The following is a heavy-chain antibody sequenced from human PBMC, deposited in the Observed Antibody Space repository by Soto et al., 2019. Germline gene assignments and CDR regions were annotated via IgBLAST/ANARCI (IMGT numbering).Heavy chain of an antibody. Sequence: GASVKVPCKASGYTFTGYYMHWVQQAPGQGLEWKRWINPNSGGTKYAQKFQSRVTLTRNTSISTTYMELSTVRSDDTAVYYGARAWWRSSSLGWYFDLWGRGTLVTVSS. CDR1: GYTFTGYY. CDR3: ARAWWRSSSLGWYFDL. D-gene: IGHD6-6*01. J-gene: IGHJ2*01. CDR2: INPNSGGT. V-gene: IGHV1-2*02.